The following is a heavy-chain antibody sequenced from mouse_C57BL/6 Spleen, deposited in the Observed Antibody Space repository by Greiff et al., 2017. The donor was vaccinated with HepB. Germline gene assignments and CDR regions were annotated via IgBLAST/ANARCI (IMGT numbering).Heavy chain of an antibody. D-gene: IGHD4-1*01. V-gene: IGHV5-16*01. CDR1: GFTFSDYS. CDR3: ASLTGSYWYFDF. Sequence: DVMLVESEGGLVQPGSSMKLSCTASGFTFSDYSMAWVRQVPEKGLEWVANINYDGSSTYYPDSLKSRFIISRDNAKNILNLQMSSLKSEDTATYYGASLTGSYWYFDFWGTGTTVTVSS. J-gene: IGHJ1*03. CDR2: INYDGSST.